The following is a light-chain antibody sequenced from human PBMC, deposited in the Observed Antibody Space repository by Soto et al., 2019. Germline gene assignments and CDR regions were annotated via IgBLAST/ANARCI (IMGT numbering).Light chain of an antibody. Sequence: EIVLTQSPGTLSLSPGXRXTLSXRASRSISNNLAWYQQKPGQAPRLLIYGASTRATGIPARFSGSGSGTEFTLTISSLQSEDFAVYYCQQYNNWLRTFAQGTK. J-gene: IGKJ1*01. CDR3: QQYNNWLRT. CDR1: RSISNN. V-gene: IGKV3-15*01. CDR2: GAS.